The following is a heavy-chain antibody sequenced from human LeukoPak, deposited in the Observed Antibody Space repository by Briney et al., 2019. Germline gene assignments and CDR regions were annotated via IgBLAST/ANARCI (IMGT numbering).Heavy chain of an antibody. Sequence: GGSLRLSCTASGFTFSSYAMHWVRQAPGKGLEYVSAISSNGGSTYYANSVKGRFTISRDNSKNTLYLQMGSLRAEDMAVYYCARGEGYGGRPRAFDIWGQGTMVTVSS. CDR3: ARGEGYGGRPRAFDI. V-gene: IGHV3-64*01. J-gene: IGHJ3*02. CDR2: ISSNGGST. CDR1: GFTFSSYA. D-gene: IGHD4-23*01.